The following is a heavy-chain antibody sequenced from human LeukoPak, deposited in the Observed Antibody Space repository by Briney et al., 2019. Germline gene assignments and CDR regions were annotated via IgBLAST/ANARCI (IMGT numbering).Heavy chain of an antibody. Sequence: PSETLSLTCAVYGGSFSGYYWSWIRQPPGKGLEWIGEINHSGSTNYNPSLKSRVTISVDTSKNQFSLKLSSVTAADTAVYYCARRGYSYGYRGWFDPWGQGTLVTVSS. D-gene: IGHD5-18*01. CDR3: ARRGYSYGYRGWFDP. CDR1: GGSFSGYY. V-gene: IGHV4-34*01. CDR2: INHSGST. J-gene: IGHJ5*02.